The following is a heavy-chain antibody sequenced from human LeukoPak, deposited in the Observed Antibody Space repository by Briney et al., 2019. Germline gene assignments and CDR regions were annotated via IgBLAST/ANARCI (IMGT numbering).Heavy chain of an antibody. V-gene: IGHV3-23*01. D-gene: IGHD3-9*01. CDR3: ANPQYDILTGYYQFDY. J-gene: IGHJ4*02. CDR2: ISGSGGST. Sequence: GGSLRLSCAASGFTFSSYAMSWVRQAPGKGLEWVSAISGSGGSTYYADSVKGRFTISRDNSKNTLYLQMNSLRAEDTAVYYCANPQYDILTGYYQFDYWGQGTLVTVSS. CDR1: GFTFSSYA.